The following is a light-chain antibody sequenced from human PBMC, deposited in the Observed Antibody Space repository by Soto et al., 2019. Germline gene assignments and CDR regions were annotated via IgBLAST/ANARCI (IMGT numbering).Light chain of an antibody. CDR1: QSINSKS. CDR2: NTS. J-gene: IGKJ3*01. Sequence: EIVLTQSPGTLSLSPGEGATVSCRVSQSINSKSLVWYQRKFGQAPRLLIYNTSSRATGIPDRFSGSGSGTDFTLSISRLESEDFAVYYCQHYGGSFIFGPGTKVDIK. V-gene: IGKV3-20*01. CDR3: QHYGGSFI.